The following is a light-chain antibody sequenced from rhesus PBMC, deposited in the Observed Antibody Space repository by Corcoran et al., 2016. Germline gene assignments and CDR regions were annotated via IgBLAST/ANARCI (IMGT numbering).Light chain of an antibody. CDR1: QGISSY. V-gene: IGKV1-37*01. Sequence: DIQMTQSPSSLSASVGDTVTITCRASQGISSYLAWYQQKPGKAPKPLIYYASNLESGVPSRFSGCGSGTEFTLTISSLQPEDFATYYCQQYNSAPLTFGGGTKVEIK. CDR2: YAS. CDR3: QQYNSAPLT. J-gene: IGKJ4*01.